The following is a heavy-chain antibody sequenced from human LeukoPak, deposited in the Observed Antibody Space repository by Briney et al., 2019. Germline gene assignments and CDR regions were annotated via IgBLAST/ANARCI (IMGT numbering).Heavy chain of an antibody. D-gene: IGHD3-22*01. J-gene: IGHJ4*02. CDR2: IYYSGST. CDR3: ARGPFPGFNYYDSMDY. CDR1: GGSISSSSYY. Sequence: SETLSLTCTVSGGSISSSSYYWGWIRQPPGKGLEWIGSIYYSGSTYYNPSLKSRVTISVDTSKNQFSLRLSSVTAADTAVYYCARGPFPGFNYYDSMDYWGQGTLVTVSS. V-gene: IGHV4-39*07.